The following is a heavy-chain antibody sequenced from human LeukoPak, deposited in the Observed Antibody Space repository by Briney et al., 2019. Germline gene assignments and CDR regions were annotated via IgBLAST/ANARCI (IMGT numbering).Heavy chain of an antibody. D-gene: IGHD3-16*02. CDR1: GGSFSGYY. CDR3: ARGFMITFGGVIAHFDY. J-gene: IGHJ4*02. Sequence: SETLSLTCAVYGGSFSGYYWSWIRQPPGKGLGWIGEINHSGSTNYNPSLKSRVTISVDTSKNQFSLKLSSVTAADTAVYYCARGFMITFGGVIAHFDYWGQGTLVTVSS. V-gene: IGHV4-34*01. CDR2: INHSGST.